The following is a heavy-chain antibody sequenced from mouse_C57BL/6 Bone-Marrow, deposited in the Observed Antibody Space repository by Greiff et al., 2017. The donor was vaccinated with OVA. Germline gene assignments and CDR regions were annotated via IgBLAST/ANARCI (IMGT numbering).Heavy chain of an antibody. D-gene: IGHD2-4*01. CDR3: ARTNYDYDGPYAMDY. CDR1: GYTFTSYW. Sequence: QVQLQQPGAELVKPGASVKLSCKASGYTFTSYWMQWVKQRPGQGLVWIGEIDPSDSYTNYNQKFKGKATLTVDTSSSTAYMQLSSLTSEDSAVYYCARTNYDYDGPYAMDYWGQGTSVTVSS. V-gene: IGHV1-50*01. CDR2: IDPSDSYT. J-gene: IGHJ4*01.